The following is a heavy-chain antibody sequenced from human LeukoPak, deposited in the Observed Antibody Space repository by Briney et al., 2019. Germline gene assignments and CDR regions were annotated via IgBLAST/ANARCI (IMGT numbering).Heavy chain of an antibody. CDR1: GFTFSSYG. D-gene: IGHD3-10*01. CDR2: ISYDGSNK. Sequence: GGSLRLSCAASGFTFSSYGMHWVRQAPGKGLEWVAVISYDGSNKYYADSVKGRFTISRDNSKNTLYLQMNSLRAEDMAVYYCAKDRAGLGKTRLDYWGQGTLVTVSS. J-gene: IGHJ4*02. V-gene: IGHV3-30*18. CDR3: AKDRAGLGKTRLDY.